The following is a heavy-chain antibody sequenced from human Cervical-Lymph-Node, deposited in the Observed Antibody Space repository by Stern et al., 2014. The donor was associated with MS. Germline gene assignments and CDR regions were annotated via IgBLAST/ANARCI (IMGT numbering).Heavy chain of an antibody. D-gene: IGHD3-22*01. V-gene: IGHV3-33*01. Sequence: VHLVESGGGVVQPGGSLRLSCAASGFTFSRYGMHWVRQAPGTGLEWVAVIWYDGSDKSHVDSVRGRFTISRDNSKNTLWLQMNSLRAEDTAGYYCAREGEVVGATFLDYWGQGTLVTVSS. CDR3: AREGEVVGATFLDY. J-gene: IGHJ4*02. CDR2: IWYDGSDK. CDR1: GFTFSRYG.